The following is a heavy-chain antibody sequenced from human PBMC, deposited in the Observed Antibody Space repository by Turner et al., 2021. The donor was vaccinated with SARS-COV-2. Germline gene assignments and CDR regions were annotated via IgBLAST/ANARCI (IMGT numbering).Heavy chain of an antibody. CDR2: VNPSGGGT. V-gene: IGHV1-46*01. J-gene: IGHJ3*02. CDR1: GSTFSEYY. D-gene: IGHD4-17*01. CDR3: ARDPRVPAVTNVNDAFDI. Sequence: QLQLFQSGSEAKNPGASVKISCGSSGSTFSEYYIHWVPQAPGQGVEWMGIVNPSGGGTSYEKDFQGRLTMTGDTSTRTVDMELSSLGSEDTAVYFCARDPRVPAVTNVNDAFDIWGQGTMVTVSS.